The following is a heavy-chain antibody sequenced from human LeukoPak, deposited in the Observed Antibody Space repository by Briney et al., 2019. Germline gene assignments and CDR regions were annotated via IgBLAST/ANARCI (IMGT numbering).Heavy chain of an antibody. D-gene: IGHD3-3*01. CDR3: ARGFSEWATDAFDI. CDR1: GFTFSSYS. CDR2: ISSSSSYI. Sequence: GGSLRLSCAASGFTFSSYSMTWVRQAPGKGLEWVSSISSSSSYIYYADSVKGRFTISRDNAKNSLYLQMNSLRAEDTAVYYCARGFSEWATDAFDIWGQGTMVTVSS. J-gene: IGHJ3*02. V-gene: IGHV3-21*01.